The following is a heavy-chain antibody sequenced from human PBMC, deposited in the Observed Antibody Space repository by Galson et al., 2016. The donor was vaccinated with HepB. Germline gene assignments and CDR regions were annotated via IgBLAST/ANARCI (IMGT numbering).Heavy chain of an antibody. CDR2: IWADGRNQ. CDR3: AREALIAVTLLDV. V-gene: IGHV3-33*01. D-gene: IGHD6-19*01. J-gene: IGHJ6*02. CDR1: GFTFSNYG. Sequence: SLRLSCAASGFTFSNYGMHWVRQAPGKGLEWVAVIWADGRNQYYEDSVKGRFTLSRDNAKNTLYLEMNRLRGEDTAVYHCAREALIAVTLLDVWGQGTTVSVSS.